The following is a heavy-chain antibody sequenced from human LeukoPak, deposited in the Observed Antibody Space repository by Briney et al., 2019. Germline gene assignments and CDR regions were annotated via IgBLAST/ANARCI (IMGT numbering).Heavy chain of an antibody. D-gene: IGHD6-6*01. CDR1: GYTFTSYA. V-gene: IGHV7-4-1*02. CDR3: ARDQSSSWSSYYYMDV. CDR2: VNTNTGNP. Sequence: ASVKVSCKASGYTFTSYAMNWVRQAPGQGLEWMGWVNTNTGNPTYAQGFTGRFVFSLDTSVSTAYLQISSLKAEDTAVYYCARDQSSSWSSYYYMDVWGKGTTVTVSS. J-gene: IGHJ6*03.